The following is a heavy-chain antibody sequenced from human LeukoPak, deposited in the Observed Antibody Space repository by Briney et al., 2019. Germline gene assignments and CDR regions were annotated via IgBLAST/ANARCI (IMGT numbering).Heavy chain of an antibody. V-gene: IGHV1-18*01. CDR3: ARGVTIFGVVGLNFDY. CDR2: ISAYNGNT. Sequence: ASVKVSCKASGYTFTSHGISWVRQAPGQGLEWMGWISAYNGNTNYAQKLQGRVTMTTDTSTSTAYMELRSLRSDDTAVYYCARGVTIFGVVGLNFDYWGQGTLVTVSS. J-gene: IGHJ4*02. CDR1: GYTFTSHG. D-gene: IGHD3-3*01.